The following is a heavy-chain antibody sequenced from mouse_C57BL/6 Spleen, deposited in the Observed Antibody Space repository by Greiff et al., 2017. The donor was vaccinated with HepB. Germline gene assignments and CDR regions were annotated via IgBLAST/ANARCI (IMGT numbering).Heavy chain of an antibody. CDR1: GYAFSSSG. D-gene: IGHD2-2*01. CDR3: ARKYSGYDGDY. V-gene: IGHV1-82*01. J-gene: IGHJ2*01. Sequence: QVQLKESGPELVKPGASVKISCKASGYAFSSSGMNWVKQRPGKGLEWIGRIYPGDGDTNYNGKFKGKATLTADKSSSTAYMQLSSLTSEASAVYFFARKYSGYDGDYWGQGTTLTVST. CDR2: IYPGDGDT.